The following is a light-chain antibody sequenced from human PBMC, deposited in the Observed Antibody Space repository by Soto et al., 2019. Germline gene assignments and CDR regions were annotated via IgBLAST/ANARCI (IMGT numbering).Light chain of an antibody. J-gene: IGLJ2*01. Sequence: QSVLTQPASVSGSPGQSITISCTGTSGDIGGYNYGSWYQQHPGKAPKLLISEVTNRPSGVSNRFSGSKSGNTASLTISELQAEDEADYYCSSYTTNITPVVFGGGTKLTVL. CDR3: SSYTTNITPVV. V-gene: IGLV2-14*01. CDR2: EVT. CDR1: SGDIGGYNY.